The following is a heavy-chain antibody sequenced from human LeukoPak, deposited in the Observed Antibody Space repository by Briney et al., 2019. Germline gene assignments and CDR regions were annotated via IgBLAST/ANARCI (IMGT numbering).Heavy chain of an antibody. CDR2: ISGSGGST. CDR1: GFTFSSCA. Sequence: GGSLRLSCAASGFTFSSCAMSWVRQAPGKGLEWVSAISGSGGSTYYADSVKGRFTISRDNSKNTLYLQMSSLRAEDTAVYYCAKVGSHVRLPEGFDYWGQGTLVTVSS. V-gene: IGHV3-23*01. J-gene: IGHJ4*02. D-gene: IGHD2-15*01. CDR3: AKVGSHVRLPEGFDY.